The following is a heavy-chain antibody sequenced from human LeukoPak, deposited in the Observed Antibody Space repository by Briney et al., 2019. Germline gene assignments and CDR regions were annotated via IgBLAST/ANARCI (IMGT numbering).Heavy chain of an antibody. V-gene: IGHV3-30*02. D-gene: IGHD6-13*01. J-gene: IGHJ5*02. CDR1: GFTFVSHG. CDR2: IRYDGSNK. Sequence: PGGSLRLSCVVSGFTFVSHGMHWVRQAPGKGLEWVAFIRYDGSNKYYADSVKGRFTISRDNSKNTLYLQMNSLRAEDTAVYYCATLAAAGTGWFDPWGQGTLVTVSS. CDR3: ATLAAAGTGWFDP.